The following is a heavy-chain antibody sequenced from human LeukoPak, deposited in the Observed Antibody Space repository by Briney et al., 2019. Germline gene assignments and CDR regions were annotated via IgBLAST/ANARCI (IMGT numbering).Heavy chain of an antibody. V-gene: IGHV3-21*01. CDR2: ISSSSSYI. D-gene: IGHD5-18*01. CDR3: ARDHVDTAIVRSY. CDR1: GFTFSSYS. J-gene: IGHJ4*02. Sequence: PGGSLRLSCAASGFTFSSYSMNWVRQAPGKGLEWVSSISSSSSYIYYADSVKGRFTISRDNAKNSLYLQMNSLRAEDTAVYYCARDHVDTAIVRSYWGQGTLVTVSS.